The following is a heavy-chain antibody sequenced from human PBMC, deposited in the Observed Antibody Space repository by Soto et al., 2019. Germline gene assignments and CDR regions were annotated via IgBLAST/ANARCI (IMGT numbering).Heavy chain of an antibody. CDR1: GGTFSSYA. Sequence: SVKVSCKASGGTFSSYAISWVRQAPGQGLEWMGGIIPIFGTANYAQKFQGRVTITADESTSTAYMELSSLRSEDTAVYYCARERVRVRFLEWSYGMDVWGQGTTVTVSS. CDR3: ARERVRVRFLEWSYGMDV. CDR2: IIPIFGTA. J-gene: IGHJ6*02. D-gene: IGHD3-3*01. V-gene: IGHV1-69*13.